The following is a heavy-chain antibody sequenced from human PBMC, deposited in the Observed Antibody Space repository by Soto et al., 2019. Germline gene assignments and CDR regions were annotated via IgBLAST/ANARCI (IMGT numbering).Heavy chain of an antibody. CDR2: IFSDNER. CDR3: ARMNVDSYQFYYAMDV. J-gene: IGHJ6*02. CDR1: GFSLTTGKMG. V-gene: IGHV2-26*01. Sequence: SGPTLVNPTATLTLTCTVSGFSLTTGKMGVSWIRQPPAKALEWLAHIFSDNERSYSTSLQGRLTISKDTSGSQVVLSMTNVDPVDTATYYCARMNVDSYQFYYAMDVWGQGTTVTVSS. D-gene: IGHD4-17*01.